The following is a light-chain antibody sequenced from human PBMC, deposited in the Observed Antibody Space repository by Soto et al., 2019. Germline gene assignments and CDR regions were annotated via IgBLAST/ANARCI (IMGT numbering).Light chain of an antibody. Sequence: EIVLTQSPGTLSLSPGERATLSCRASQSVSSSYLAWYKQKPGQAPRLLIYGASSRATGIPDRFSGSGSGTYVTLTISRVEPEDFAVYYCQQYGSSPPYTFGQGTKLEIK. J-gene: IGKJ2*01. CDR3: QQYGSSPPYT. V-gene: IGKV3-20*01. CDR1: QSVSSSY. CDR2: GAS.